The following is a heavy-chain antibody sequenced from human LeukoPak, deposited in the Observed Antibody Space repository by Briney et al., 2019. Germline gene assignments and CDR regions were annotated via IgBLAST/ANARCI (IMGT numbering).Heavy chain of an antibody. CDR2: ISSNGGST. CDR3: VKDQSKWLVLGYFQH. J-gene: IGHJ1*01. CDR1: GFTFSSYA. Sequence: GGSLRLSCSASGFTFSSYAMHWVRQAPGKGLEYVPAISSNGGSTYYADSVKGRFTTSRDNSKNTLYLQMSSLRAEDTAVYYCVKDQSKWLVLGYFQHWGQGTLVTVSS. D-gene: IGHD6-19*01. V-gene: IGHV3-64D*06.